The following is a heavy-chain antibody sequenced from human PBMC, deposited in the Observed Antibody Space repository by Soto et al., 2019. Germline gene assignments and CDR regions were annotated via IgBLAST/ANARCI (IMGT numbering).Heavy chain of an antibody. J-gene: IGHJ4*02. Sequence: EVQLVESGGGLVQPGGSLRLSCAASGFTFRTSWMSWVRQAPGKGPEWVASIGQDGGEKYYVDSVKGRFIISRDNAKTSLGLQMNSLGVEDSAMYYCATDDSLASWGQGTLVTVSS. D-gene: IGHD5-18*01. CDR3: ATDDSLAS. CDR2: IGQDGGEK. CDR1: GFTFRTSW. V-gene: IGHV3-7*03.